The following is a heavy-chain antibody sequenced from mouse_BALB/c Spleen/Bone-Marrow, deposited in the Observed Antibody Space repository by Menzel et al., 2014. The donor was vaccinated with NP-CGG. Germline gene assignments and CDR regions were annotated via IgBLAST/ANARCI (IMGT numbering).Heavy chain of an antibody. CDR1: DYTFTDNW. CDR3: ARGGHDFSLDY. CDR2: IDTSDSYT. Sequence: QVQLKQSGAELGMTGASVKMSCKASDYTFTDNWIYWVKQRPGQGLEWIGAIDTSDSYTNYNQKFMGKASLTVDASSSTAYMQVSSLTSDDSAVYYCARGGHDFSLDYWGQATSVTVSS. D-gene: IGHD2-4*01. V-gene: IGHV1-69*01. J-gene: IGHJ4*01.